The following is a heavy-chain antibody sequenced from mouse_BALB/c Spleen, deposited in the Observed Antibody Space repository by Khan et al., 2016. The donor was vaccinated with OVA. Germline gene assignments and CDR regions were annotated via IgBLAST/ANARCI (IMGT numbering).Heavy chain of an antibody. V-gene: IGHV14-3*02. CDR1: GFNIKDTY. D-gene: IGHD2-3*01. Sequence: VQLKQSGAELVKPGASVKLSCTASGFNIKDTYIHWVKRRPEQGLEWIGRITPANGNTDYDPKFQGQATMRADTSSNTPYLQLSSLTSGDTAVYYWVRPSYDPRNFDVWGAGTTVTVAS. CDR2: ITPANGNT. CDR3: VRPSYDPRNFDV. J-gene: IGHJ1*01.